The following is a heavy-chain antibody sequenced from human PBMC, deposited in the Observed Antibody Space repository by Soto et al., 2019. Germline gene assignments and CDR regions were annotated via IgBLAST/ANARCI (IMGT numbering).Heavy chain of an antibody. CDR3: ARGVYDSSGYYYGYFDY. V-gene: IGHV1-46*01. Sequence: GASVKVSCKASGYTFTSYYMHWVRQAPGQGLEWMGIINPSGGSTSYAQKFQGRVTMTRDTSTSTVYMELSSLRSEDTAVYYCARGVYDSSGYYYGYFDYWGQGTLVTRLL. CDR2: INPSGGST. J-gene: IGHJ4*02. D-gene: IGHD3-22*01. CDR1: GYTFTSYY.